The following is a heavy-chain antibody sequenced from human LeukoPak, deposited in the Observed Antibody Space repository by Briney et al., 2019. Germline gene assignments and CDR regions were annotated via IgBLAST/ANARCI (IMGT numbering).Heavy chain of an antibody. J-gene: IGHJ4*02. CDR2: LNLDGSDK. D-gene: IGHD1-1*01. CDR1: EFTSSESW. CDR3: AKGKRYPDY. V-gene: IGHV3-7*03. Sequence: GGSLRLSCVVSEFTSSESWMSWVCQAPGKGLGWVASLNLDGSDKYYVDSVKGRFTISRDNAKNSLYLQMDSLRVEDTAVYYCAKGKRYPDYWGQGTLVTVSS.